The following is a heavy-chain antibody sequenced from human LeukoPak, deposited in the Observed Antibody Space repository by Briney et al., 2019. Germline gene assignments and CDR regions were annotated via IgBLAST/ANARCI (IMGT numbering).Heavy chain of an antibody. CDR1: GFTFSSYW. D-gene: IGHD2-2*01. V-gene: IGHV3-7*01. CDR3: AREVMVCSSTSCSQASRAFDI. CDR2: IKQDGSEK. J-gene: IGHJ3*02. Sequence: GGSLRLSCAASGFTFSSYWMSWVRQAPGKGLEWVANIKQDGSEKYYVDSVKGRFTISRDNAKNSLYLQMNSLRAEDTAVYYCAREVMVCSSTSCSQASRAFDIWGQGTMVTVSS.